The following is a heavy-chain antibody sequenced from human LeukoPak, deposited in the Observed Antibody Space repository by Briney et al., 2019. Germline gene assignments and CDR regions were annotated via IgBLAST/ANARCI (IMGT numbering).Heavy chain of an antibody. J-gene: IGHJ4*02. V-gene: IGHV3-30*18. CDR2: ISYDGSNK. Sequence: PGGSLRLSCAASGFTFSSYDIHWVRQAPGKGLEWVAVISYDGSNKYYADSVKGRFTISRDNSKNTLYLQMNSLRAEDTAVYYCAKDRDSSSWYFDYWGQGTLVTVSS. CDR3: AKDRDSSSWYFDY. D-gene: IGHD6-13*01. CDR1: GFTFSSYD.